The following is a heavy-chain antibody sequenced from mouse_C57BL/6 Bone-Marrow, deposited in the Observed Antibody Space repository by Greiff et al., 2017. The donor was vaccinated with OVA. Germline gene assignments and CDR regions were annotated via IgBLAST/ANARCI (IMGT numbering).Heavy chain of an antibody. CDR3: ARGGLDY. CDR2: IYPGSGST. J-gene: IGHJ2*01. Sequence: QVQLQQPGAELVKPGASVKLSCTASGYTFTSYWITWVKQRPGQGLEWIGDIYPGSGSTNSNEKFKSKATLTVDTSSSTAYMQLGSVTSEDSAVYYCARGGLDYGGQGTTLTVSA. V-gene: IGHV1-55*01. CDR1: GYTFTSYW.